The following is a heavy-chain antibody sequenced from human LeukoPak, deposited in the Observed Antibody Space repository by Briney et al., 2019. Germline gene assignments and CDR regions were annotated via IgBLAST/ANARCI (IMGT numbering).Heavy chain of an antibody. V-gene: IGHV4-4*09. Sequence: SETLSLTCTVSGGSISSYYWSWIRQPPGKGLEWIGYICTSGSTNYNPSLKSRVTISVDTSKNQSSLKLSSVTAADTAVYYCASLQDWYPDYWGQGTLVTVSS. CDR2: ICTSGST. CDR1: GGSISSYY. J-gene: IGHJ4*02. CDR3: ASLQDWYPDY. D-gene: IGHD3/OR15-3a*01.